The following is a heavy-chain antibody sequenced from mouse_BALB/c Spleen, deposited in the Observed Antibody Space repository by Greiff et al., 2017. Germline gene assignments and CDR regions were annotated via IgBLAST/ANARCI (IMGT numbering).Heavy chain of an antibody. CDR3: TRATMITTSLYWYFDV. J-gene: IGHJ1*01. D-gene: IGHD2-4*01. CDR2: INPSNGGT. Sequence: QVQLQQSGAELVKPGASVKLSCKASGYTFTSYYMYWVKQRPGQGLEWIGEINPSNGGTNFNEKFKSKATLTVDKSSSTAYMQLSSLTSEDSAVYYCTRATMITTSLYWYFDVWGAGTTVTVSS. CDR1: GYTFTSYY. V-gene: IGHV1S81*02.